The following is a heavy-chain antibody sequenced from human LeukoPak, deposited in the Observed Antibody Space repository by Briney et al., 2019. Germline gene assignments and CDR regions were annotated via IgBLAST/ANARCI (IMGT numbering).Heavy chain of an antibody. V-gene: IGHV3-30*18. CDR2: ISYDGSNK. CDR1: GLTFSSYG. J-gene: IGHJ4*02. D-gene: IGHD1-26*01. CDR3: AKFLSSGSYFDY. Sequence: GGSLRLSCAASGLTFSSYGMNWVRQAPGKGLEWVAVISYDGSNKYYADSVKGRFTISRDNSKNTLYLQMNSLRAEDTAVYYCAKFLSSGSYFDYWGQGTLVTVSP.